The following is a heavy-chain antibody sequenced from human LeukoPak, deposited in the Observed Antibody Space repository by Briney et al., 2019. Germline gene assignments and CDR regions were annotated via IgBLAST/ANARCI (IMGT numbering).Heavy chain of an antibody. J-gene: IGHJ4*02. V-gene: IGHV4-38-2*01. CDR2: IYHSGST. Sequence: SETLSLTCAVSGYSISSGYYWGWIRQPPGKGLEWIGSIYHSGSTYYSPSLKSRVTISVDTSKNQFSLKLSSVTAADTAVYYCARYGGPFDYWGQGTLVTVSS. CDR3: ARYGGPFDY. CDR1: GYSISSGYY. D-gene: IGHD4/OR15-4a*01.